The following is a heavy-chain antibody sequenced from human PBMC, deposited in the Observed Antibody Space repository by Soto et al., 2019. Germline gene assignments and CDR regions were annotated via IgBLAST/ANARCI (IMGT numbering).Heavy chain of an antibody. CDR2: IRSKANSYAT. J-gene: IGHJ6*02. CDR1: GFTFSGSA. Sequence: HPGGSLRLSCAASGFTFSGSAMHWVRQASGKGLEWVGRIRSKANSYATAYAASVKGRFTISRDDSKNTAYLQMYSLKTEDTAVYYCTRRRDGYNLYYYYGMDVWGQGTTVTVSS. CDR3: TRRRDGYNLYYYYGMDV. V-gene: IGHV3-73*01. D-gene: IGHD5-12*01.